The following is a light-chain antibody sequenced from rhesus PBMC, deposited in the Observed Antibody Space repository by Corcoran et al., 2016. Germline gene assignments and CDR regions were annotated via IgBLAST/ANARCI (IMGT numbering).Light chain of an antibody. CDR1: QCASSR. Sequence: EIVLTQSPATLSLPTGERATLSCRAIQCASSRLAWYMQKPGQAPRLLIYGASNRVPGNPDWFSGGGARTAFTLTISGLEAGEVAVYFCQQAPHWSWAFGQGTKVAI. J-gene: IGKJ1*01. CDR2: GAS. CDR3: QQAPHWSWA. V-gene: IGKV3-17*02.